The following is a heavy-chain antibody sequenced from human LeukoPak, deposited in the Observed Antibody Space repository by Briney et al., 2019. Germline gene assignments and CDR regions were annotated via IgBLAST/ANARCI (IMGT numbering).Heavy chain of an antibody. D-gene: IGHD3-22*01. J-gene: IGHJ6*03. CDR3: ARLLSTYYYDSSGSRMDV. CDR2: IYYSGST. Sequence: SETLSLTCTVSGGSISSSSYYWGWIRQPPGKGLEWIGSIYYSGSTYYNPSLKSRVTISVDTSKNQFSLKLSSVTAADTAVYYCARLLSTYYYDSSGSRMDVWGKGTTVTISS. V-gene: IGHV4-39*01. CDR1: GGSISSSSYY.